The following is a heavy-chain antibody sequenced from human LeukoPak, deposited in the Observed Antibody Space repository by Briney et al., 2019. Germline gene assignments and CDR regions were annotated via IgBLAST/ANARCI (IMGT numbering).Heavy chain of an antibody. V-gene: IGHV3-30-3*01. CDR1: GFTFSSYA. CDR2: ISYDGSNK. J-gene: IGHJ4*02. CDR3: ARGLPRAYSSDY. Sequence: GGSLRLSCAASGFTFSSYAMHWVRQAPGKGLEWVAVISYDGSNKYYADSVKGRFTISRDNSKNTLYLQMNSLRAEDTAVYYCARGLPRAYSSDYWGQGTLVTVSS. D-gene: IGHD6-13*01.